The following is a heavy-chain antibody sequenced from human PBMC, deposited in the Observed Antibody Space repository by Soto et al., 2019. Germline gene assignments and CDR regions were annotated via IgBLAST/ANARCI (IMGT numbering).Heavy chain of an antibody. J-gene: IGHJ4*02. D-gene: IGHD2-15*01. CDR3: ARPYCCGGPCYSPPDY. CDR1: GITFSSFW. Sequence: ELQLVESGGDLVQPGGSLRLSCEVSGITFSSFWVTWVRQPPGTGLEWVANINPDGSEEYYVDSVKGRFTISRDNAKNSLYLQMDNLRAEDTAVYYCARPYCCGGPCYSPPDYWGQGTLVTVSS. CDR2: INPDGSEE. V-gene: IGHV3-7*01.